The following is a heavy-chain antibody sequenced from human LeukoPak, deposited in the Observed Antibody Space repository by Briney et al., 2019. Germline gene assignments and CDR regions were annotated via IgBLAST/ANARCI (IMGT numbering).Heavy chain of an antibody. D-gene: IGHD6-13*01. J-gene: IGHJ5*02. CDR2: IYYSGST. CDR1: GGSISSYY. CDR3: ARDNRGNSWDLSP. V-gene: IGHV4-59*01. Sequence: PSETLSLTCTVSGGSISSYYWSWIRQPPGKGLEWIGYIYYSGSTNYNPSLKSRVTISVDTSKNQFSLKLSSVTAADTAVYYCARDNRGNSWDLSPWGQGTLVTVSS.